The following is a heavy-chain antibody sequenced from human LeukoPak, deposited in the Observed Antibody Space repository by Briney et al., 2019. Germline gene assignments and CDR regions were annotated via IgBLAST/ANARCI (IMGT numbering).Heavy chain of an antibody. CDR1: GYTFTSYG. V-gene: IGHV1-18*01. J-gene: IGHJ6*03. D-gene: IGHD6-19*01. CDR3: ARGLSSGWHYYYMDV. CDR2: ISAYNGNT. Sequence: ASVRVSCKASGYTFTSYGISWMRQAPGQGLEWMGWISAYNGNTNYAQKLQGRVTMTTDTSTSTAYMELSSLRSEDTAVYYCARGLSSGWHYYYMDVWGKGTTVTVSS.